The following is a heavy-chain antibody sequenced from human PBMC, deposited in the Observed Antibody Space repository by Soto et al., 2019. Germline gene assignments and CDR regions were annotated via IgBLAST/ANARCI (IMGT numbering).Heavy chain of an antibody. V-gene: IGHV3-30-3*01. Sequence: GGSLRLSCAASGFSFSTYAMHWVRQTPGKGLERVAVISYDGDHKYYTGSVKGRFTISRDNSKNTLYLLMNSLRSEDTAIYYCTTDPLLCWTVGDCYDFDYWGQGTLVTVSS. CDR3: TTDPLLCWTVGDCYDFDY. CDR2: ISYDGDHK. J-gene: IGHJ4*02. D-gene: IGHD2-21*02. CDR1: GFSFSTYA.